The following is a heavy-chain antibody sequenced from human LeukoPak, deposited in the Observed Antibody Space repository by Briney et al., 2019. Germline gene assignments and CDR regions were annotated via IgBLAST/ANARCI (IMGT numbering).Heavy chain of an antibody. Sequence: PSETLSLTCAVYGGSFSGYYWSWIRQPPGKGLEWIGEINHSGSTNYNPSLKSRVTISVDTSKNQFSLKLSSVTAADTAVYYCARGYSGYDPLRSWDQGTLVTVSS. J-gene: IGHJ5*02. V-gene: IGHV4-34*01. CDR1: GGSFSGYY. CDR3: ARGYSGYDPLRS. D-gene: IGHD5-12*01. CDR2: INHSGST.